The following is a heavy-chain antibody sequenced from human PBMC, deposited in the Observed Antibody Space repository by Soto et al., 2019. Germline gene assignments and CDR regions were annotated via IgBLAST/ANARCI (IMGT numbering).Heavy chain of an antibody. J-gene: IGHJ5*02. CDR2: ISAYNGNT. CDR3: ARDLGKQWVARRTGFDP. V-gene: IGHV1-18*01. D-gene: IGHD6-19*01. Sequence: QVQLVQSGAEVKKPGASVKVSCKASGYTFTSYGISWVRQAPGQGLEWMGWISAYNGNTNYAQKLQGRVTMTTDTSTRTAYMELRSLRSDATAVYYCARDLGKQWVARRTGFDPWGQGTLVTVSS. CDR1: GYTFTSYG.